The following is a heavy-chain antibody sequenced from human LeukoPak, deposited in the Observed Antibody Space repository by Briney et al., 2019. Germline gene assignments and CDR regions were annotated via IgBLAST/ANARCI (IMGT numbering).Heavy chain of an antibody. Sequence: SETLSLTCAVYGGSFSGYYWSWIRQPPGEGLGWIGEINHSGSTNYNPSLKSRVTISVDTSKNQFSLKLSSVTAADTAVYYCARASGSPLYYFDYWGQGTLVTVSS. D-gene: IGHD3-10*01. CDR1: GGSFSGYY. CDR3: ARASGSPLYYFDY. J-gene: IGHJ4*02. V-gene: IGHV4-34*01. CDR2: INHSGST.